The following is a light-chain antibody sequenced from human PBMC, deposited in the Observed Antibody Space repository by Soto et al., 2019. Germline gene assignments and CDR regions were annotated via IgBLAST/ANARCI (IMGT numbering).Light chain of an antibody. V-gene: IGKV3D-7*01. Sequence: IVMTQSPVTLSLSPGDRTTLSCRASQSLSNTYISWYQQKPGQAPRLLIYGASTRATGIPARFSGSGSGTDFTLTISSLQPEDFALYYCHQDFDLPLTFGGGTKVDIK. CDR3: HQDFDLPLT. J-gene: IGKJ4*01. CDR1: QSLSNTY. CDR2: GAS.